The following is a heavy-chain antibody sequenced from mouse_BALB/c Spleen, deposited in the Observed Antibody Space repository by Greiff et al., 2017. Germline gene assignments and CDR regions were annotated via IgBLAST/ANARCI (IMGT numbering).Heavy chain of an antibody. CDR1: GYSITSDYA. V-gene: IGHV3-2*02. CDR2: ISYSGST. J-gene: IGHJ4*01. CDR3: ARGVYAMDY. Sequence: DVQLQESGPGLVKPSQSLSLTCTVTGYSITSDYAWNWIRQFPGNKLEWMGYISYSGSTSYNPSLKSRISITRDTSKNQFFLQLNSVTTEDTATYYCARGVYAMDYWGQGTSVTVSS.